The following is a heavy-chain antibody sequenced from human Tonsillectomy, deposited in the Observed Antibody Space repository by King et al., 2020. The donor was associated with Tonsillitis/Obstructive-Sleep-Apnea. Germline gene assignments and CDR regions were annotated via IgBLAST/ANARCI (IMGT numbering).Heavy chain of an antibody. Sequence: EQLVQSGAEVKKPGESLKISCKGSGYRFTSYWIGWVRQMPGKGLEWMGIIYPGDSDTRYSPSFQGQVTISADKSISTAYLQWSSLKASDTAMYYCARGGIAARRNMGYYYYYMDVWGKGTTVTVSS. CDR3: ARGGIAARRNMGYYYYYMDV. V-gene: IGHV5-51*01. CDR2: IYPGDSDT. CDR1: GYRFTSYW. D-gene: IGHD6-6*01. J-gene: IGHJ6*03.